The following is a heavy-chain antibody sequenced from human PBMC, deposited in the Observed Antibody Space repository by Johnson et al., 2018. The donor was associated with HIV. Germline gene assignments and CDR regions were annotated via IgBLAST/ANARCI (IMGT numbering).Heavy chain of an antibody. Sequence: MLLVESGGDVVRPGGSLRLSCAASGFTFDDYDMTWVRQPPGKGLEWVSGINLNGGSTGYAESVKGRFTISRDNPKKSLFLEMNSLRAEDTAFYYCARATFYYDLSGYLTRPRAFDMWGQGTMVTVSS. CDR1: GFTFDDYD. CDR2: INLNGGST. V-gene: IGHV3-20*04. CDR3: ARATFYYDLSGYLTRPRAFDM. J-gene: IGHJ3*02. D-gene: IGHD3-22*01.